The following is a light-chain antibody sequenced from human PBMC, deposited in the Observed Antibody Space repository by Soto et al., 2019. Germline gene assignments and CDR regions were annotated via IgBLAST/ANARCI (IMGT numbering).Light chain of an antibody. V-gene: IGKV3-20*01. Sequence: EIVLTQSPGTLPLSPGERATLSCRARQSVSNYLAWYQQKPGQAPRLLIYGASSRATGIPDRFSGSGSGTDFTLTISRLEPEDFAVYYCQQYGGSPQTFGQGTKVEIK. J-gene: IGKJ1*01. CDR1: QSVSNY. CDR2: GAS. CDR3: QQYGGSPQT.